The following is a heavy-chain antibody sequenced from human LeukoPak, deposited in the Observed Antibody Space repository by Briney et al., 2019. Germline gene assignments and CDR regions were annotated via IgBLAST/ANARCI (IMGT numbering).Heavy chain of an antibody. CDR2: LYYSGST. J-gene: IGHJ4*02. V-gene: IGHV4-59*11. CDR3: ARRHVEYSSSSDPYYFDY. CDR1: GDSISSHY. D-gene: IGHD6-6*01. Sequence: PSETLSLTCTVSGDSISSHYWTWIRQPPGKGLEWIGSLYYSGSTNYNPSLKSRVTISVDTSKNQFSLKLSSVTAADTAVYYCARRHVEYSSSSDPYYFDYWGQGTLVTVSS.